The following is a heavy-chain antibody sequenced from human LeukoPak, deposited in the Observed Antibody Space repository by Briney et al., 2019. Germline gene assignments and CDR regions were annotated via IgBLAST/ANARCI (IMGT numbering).Heavy chain of an antibody. J-gene: IGHJ4*02. V-gene: IGHV3-21*06. Sequence: GGSLRLSCSGSGFTFRIYTMTWVRQAPGKGLEWVSSIDGDGTLEYYADSLKGRFTISRDNANNSVYLQMNSLTADDSGLYFCARDYSSGWFGKGAYWGQGTRVLVSS. CDR3: ARDYSSGWFGKGAY. CDR2: IDGDGTLE. CDR1: GFTFRIYT. D-gene: IGHD6-19*01.